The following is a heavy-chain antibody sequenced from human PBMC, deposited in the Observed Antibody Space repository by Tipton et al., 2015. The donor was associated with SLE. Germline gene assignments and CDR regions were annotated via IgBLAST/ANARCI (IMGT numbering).Heavy chain of an antibody. CDR2: IRYDGSNK. CDR3: AKEGRELVGAFDI. CDR1: GFTFSSYG. D-gene: IGHD1-26*01. Sequence: SGFTFSSYGMHWVRQAPGKGLEWVAFIRYDGSNKYYADSVKGRFTISRDNSKNTLYLQMNSLRAEDTAVYYCAKEGRELVGAFDIWGQGTMVTVSS. V-gene: IGHV3-30*02. J-gene: IGHJ3*02.